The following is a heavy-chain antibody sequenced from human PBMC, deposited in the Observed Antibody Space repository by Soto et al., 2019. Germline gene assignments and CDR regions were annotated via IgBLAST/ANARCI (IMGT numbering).Heavy chain of an antibody. CDR1: GFTFSSYA. V-gene: IGHV3-48*03. J-gene: IGHJ5*02. CDR2: VSPDGSAV. D-gene: IGHD5-18*01. CDR3: ASLWGRQLWLPAP. Sequence: QPGGSLRLSCAASGFTFSSYAMSWVRQAPGKGLEWVSSVSPDGSAVFYADSVKGRFTISRDNAKSSLYLRMNSLRAEDTAVYYCASLWGRQLWLPAPWGQGTLVTVSS.